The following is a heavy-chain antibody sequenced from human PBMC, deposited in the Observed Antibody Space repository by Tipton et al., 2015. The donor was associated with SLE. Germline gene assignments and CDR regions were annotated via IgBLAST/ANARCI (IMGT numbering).Heavy chain of an antibody. CDR1: GGSITSSGFY. J-gene: IGHJ4*02. D-gene: IGHD5-12*01. CDR2: IDYSGRT. CDR3: ARRTSGYAPDY. V-gene: IGHV4-39*07. Sequence: TLSLTCTVSGGSITSSGFYWGWFRQPPWKGLEWIGSIDYSGRTYYTPSLKSQLTISVDTSENQFSLKLNSVTAADTAFYYCARRTSGYAPDYWGQGTLVTVSS.